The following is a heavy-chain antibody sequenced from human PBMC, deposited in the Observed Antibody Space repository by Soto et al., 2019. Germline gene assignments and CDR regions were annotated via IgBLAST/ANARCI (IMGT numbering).Heavy chain of an antibody. V-gene: IGHV3-48*01. Sequence: GGSLRLSCAASGFTFSSYSINWVRQAPGNGLEWVSYISSSSYTIYYADSVKGRFTISRDNAKNSLYLQMNSLRAEDTAVYYCARDYSSYGPFDYWGQGTLVTVSS. CDR1: GFTFSSYS. D-gene: IGHD5-18*01. CDR3: ARDYSSYGPFDY. J-gene: IGHJ4*02. CDR2: ISSSSYTI.